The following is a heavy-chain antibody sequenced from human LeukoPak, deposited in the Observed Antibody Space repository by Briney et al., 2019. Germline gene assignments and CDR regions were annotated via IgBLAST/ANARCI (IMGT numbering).Heavy chain of an antibody. J-gene: IGHJ4*02. CDR1: GFTFTSYG. Sequence: GGSLRLSCAASGFTFTSYGIHWVRQAPGKGLEWVAFIRYDGSNQYYADSVKGRFTISRDNSKNTVFLLMDSLRAEDTAVYSCARSGCIIGNCYFDYWGQGTLVTVSS. CDR3: ARSGCIIGNCYFDY. CDR2: IRYDGSNQ. V-gene: IGHV3-30*02. D-gene: IGHD2-8*01.